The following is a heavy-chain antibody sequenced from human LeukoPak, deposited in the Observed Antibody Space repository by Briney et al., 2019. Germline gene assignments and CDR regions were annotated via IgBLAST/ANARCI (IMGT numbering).Heavy chain of an antibody. CDR3: ARDAPTRWSAIVNWFDP. D-gene: IGHD3-22*01. V-gene: IGHV1-2*02. Sequence: ASVKVSCKASGYTFTSYYMHWVRQAPGQGLEWMGWINPNSGGTNYAQKFQGRVTMTRDTSISTAYMELSRLRSDDTAVYYCARDAPTRWSAIVNWFDPWGQGTLVTVPS. CDR1: GYTFTSYY. J-gene: IGHJ5*02. CDR2: INPNSGGT.